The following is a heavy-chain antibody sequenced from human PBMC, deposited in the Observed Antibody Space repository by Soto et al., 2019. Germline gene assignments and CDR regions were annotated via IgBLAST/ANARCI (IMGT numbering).Heavy chain of an antibody. V-gene: IGHV1-69*01. J-gene: IGHJ6*02. CDR2: IIPIFGTA. CDR3: ASIYCSGGSCYSNYYYDMDV. CDR1: GGTFSSYA. D-gene: IGHD2-15*01. Sequence: QVQLVQSGAEVKKPGSSVKVSCKASGGTFSSYAISWVRQAPGQGLEWMGGIIPIFGTANYAQKFQGRVTITADESTSTAYMELSSLRSEDTAVYYCASIYCSGGSCYSNYYYDMDVWGQGTTVTVSS.